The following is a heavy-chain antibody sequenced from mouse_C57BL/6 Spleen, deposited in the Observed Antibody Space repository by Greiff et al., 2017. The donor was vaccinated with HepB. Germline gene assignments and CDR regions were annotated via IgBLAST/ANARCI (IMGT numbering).Heavy chain of an antibody. CDR2: INPNNGGT. CDR3: ARRVLSYFDY. Sequence: EVQLQQSGPELVKPGASVKISCKASGYTFTDYYMNWVKQSHGKSLEWIGDINPNNGGTRYNQKFKGKATLTVDKSSSTAYMELRSLTSEYSAGYYCARRVLSYFDYWGQGTSLTVSS. V-gene: IGHV1-26*01. J-gene: IGHJ2*02. D-gene: IGHD1-1*02. CDR1: GYTFTDYY.